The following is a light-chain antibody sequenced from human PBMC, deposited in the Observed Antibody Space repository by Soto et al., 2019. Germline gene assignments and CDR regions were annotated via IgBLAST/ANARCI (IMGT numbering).Light chain of an antibody. J-gene: IGKJ5*01. V-gene: IGKV3-15*01. Sequence: EIVMTQSPATLSVSPGERATLSCRASQSVSSNLAWYQQKPGQAPRLLIYGASTRATGIPARFSGGGSGTEITPTISSLQSEDFAVYYCQQYNNWPTITFGQGTRLEIK. CDR3: QQYNNWPTIT. CDR1: QSVSSN. CDR2: GAS.